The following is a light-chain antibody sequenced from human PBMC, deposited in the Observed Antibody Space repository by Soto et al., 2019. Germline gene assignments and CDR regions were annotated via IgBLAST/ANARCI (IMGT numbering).Light chain of an antibody. CDR3: QRYDNLPYT. J-gene: IGKJ2*01. Sequence: DVQMTQSPSSLSASVGDRVTITCQASQDITKYLSWFQQKQGKVTKLLIYDASESETGVTSRFSGSGSGTVFTVTISSLQPEDIATYYCQRYDNLPYTFGQGTKLEMK. V-gene: IGKV1-33*01. CDR1: QDITKY. CDR2: DAS.